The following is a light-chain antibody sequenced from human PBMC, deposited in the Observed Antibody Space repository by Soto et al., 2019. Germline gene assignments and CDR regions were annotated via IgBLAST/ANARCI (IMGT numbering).Light chain of an antibody. V-gene: IGKV1-39*01. J-gene: IGKJ3*01. CDR3: QQSYSIPFT. CDR1: QSISSY. CDR2: AAS. Sequence: DIQMTQSPSSQSASVGDRVTMTCRASQSISSYLNWFQQKPGKAPKLLIYAASNLQSGVPSRFSGSGSGTDFTLTISSLQPEDFATYYCQQSYSIPFTFGPGTKVDIK.